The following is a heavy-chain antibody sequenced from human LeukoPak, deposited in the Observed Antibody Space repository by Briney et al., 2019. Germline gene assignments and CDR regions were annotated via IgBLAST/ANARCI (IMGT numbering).Heavy chain of an antibody. CDR3: ARVVDAMVRGVTNFDY. CDR2: INPNSGGT. D-gene: IGHD3-10*01. V-gene: IGHV1-2*02. Sequence: ASVKVSCKASGYTFTGYYMHWVRQPPGQGLEWMGWINPNSGGTNYAQKFQGRVTMTRDTSISTAYMELSRLRSDDTAVYYCARVVDAMVRGVTNFDYWGQGTLVTVSS. J-gene: IGHJ4*02. CDR1: GYTFTGYY.